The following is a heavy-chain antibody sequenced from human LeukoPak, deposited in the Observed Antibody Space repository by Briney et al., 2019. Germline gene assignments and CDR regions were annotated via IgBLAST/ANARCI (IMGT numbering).Heavy chain of an antibody. CDR1: GGSMSSYY. CDR2: IYYSGST. J-gene: IGHJ4*02. D-gene: IGHD6-19*01. Sequence: PSETLSLTCTVSGGSMSSYYWSWIRQPPGKGLEWIGYIYYSGSTKYNPSLKSRVTISVDTSKNQFSLKLSFVTAADTAVYYCAGSSGWYGFGYWGQGMLVTVSS. CDR3: AGSSGWYGFGY. V-gene: IGHV4-59*01.